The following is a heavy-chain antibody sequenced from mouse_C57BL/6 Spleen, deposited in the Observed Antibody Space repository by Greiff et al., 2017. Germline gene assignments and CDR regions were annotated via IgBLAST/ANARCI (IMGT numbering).Heavy chain of an antibody. V-gene: IGHV1-54*01. CDR1: GYAFTNYF. CDR3: SRDREAYSVGGFDY. CDR2: INHGSGST. D-gene: IGHD1-1*01. Sequence: VKLQQSEADLVRPGTSVKVSCTASGYAFTNYFIEWVHQRPGQGLEWIAVINHGSGSTYYLEKFKGKSTLTADKTDSTAYMQLSSLTSEDSSGYFCSRDREAYSVGGFDYWGKGTTLTVSS. J-gene: IGHJ2*01.